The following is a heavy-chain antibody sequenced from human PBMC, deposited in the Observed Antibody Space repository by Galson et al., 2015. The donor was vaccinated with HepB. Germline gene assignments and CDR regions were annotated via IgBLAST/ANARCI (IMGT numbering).Heavy chain of an antibody. V-gene: IGHV3-64D*06. Sequence: SLRLSCAASGFTFSSYTMHWVRQAPGKGLEHVSVISSNGDRTYYADSVKGRSTMSRDNSKNTLDLQVSSLRSEDTAVYYCVKDRHCSLSTCYSPFDDWGQGTLVTVSS. J-gene: IGHJ4*02. D-gene: IGHD2-15*01. CDR2: ISSNGDRT. CDR3: VKDRHCSLSTCYSPFDD. CDR1: GFTFSSYT.